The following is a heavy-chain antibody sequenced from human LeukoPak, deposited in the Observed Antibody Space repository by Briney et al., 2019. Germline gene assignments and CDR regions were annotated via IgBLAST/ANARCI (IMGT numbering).Heavy chain of an antibody. CDR2: ISNSGST. D-gene: IGHD6-13*01. CDR3: ARGPYSTSWNVGGVVHYYYHYYADV. Sequence: SETLSLTCTVSGGSINSYYWSWIRQPPGKGLEWIGYISNSGSTKYNPSLKSRVAMSVDTSKNQLSLRLSSVTAADTAVYYCARGPYSTSWNVGGVVHYYYHYYADVWGKGTTVTVSS. V-gene: IGHV4-59*01. J-gene: IGHJ6*03. CDR1: GGSINSYY.